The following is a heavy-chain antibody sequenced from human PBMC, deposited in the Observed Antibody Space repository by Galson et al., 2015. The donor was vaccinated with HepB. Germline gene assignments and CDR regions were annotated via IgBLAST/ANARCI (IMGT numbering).Heavy chain of an antibody. J-gene: IGHJ4*02. V-gene: IGHV3-48*01. CDR2: ISSSSSII. D-gene: IGHD2-2*01. CDR1: GFRFYSYS. CDR3: ARASDLDN. Sequence: SLRLSCAASGFRFYSYSMNWVRQTPGKGLEWVSYISSSSSIIKYADSVKDRFTISRDNAKNSLYLQMNSLRAEDTAVYYCARASDLDNWGQGTLVTVSS.